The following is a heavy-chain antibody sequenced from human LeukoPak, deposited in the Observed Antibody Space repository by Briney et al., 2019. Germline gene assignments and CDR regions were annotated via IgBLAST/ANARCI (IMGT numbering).Heavy chain of an antibody. D-gene: IGHD3-22*01. CDR3: AREMTYDSDSGGSV. Sequence: NPGGSLRLSCAASGFSFSTYSMNWVRQAPGKGLEWVSSITSSPTYIYYADSVKGRFTISRDNAKNSVYLQMNSLRVEDTAVYYCAREMTYDSDSGGSVWGQGTLVTVSS. CDR1: GFSFSTYS. J-gene: IGHJ4*02. V-gene: IGHV3-21*01. CDR2: ITSSPTYI.